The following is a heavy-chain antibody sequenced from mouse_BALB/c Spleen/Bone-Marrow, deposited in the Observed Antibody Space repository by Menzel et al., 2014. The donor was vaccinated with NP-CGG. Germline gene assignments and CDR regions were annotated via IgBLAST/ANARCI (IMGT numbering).Heavy chain of an antibody. Sequence: EVKLLESGGGLVQPGGSLKLSCAASGFDFSRYWMSWVRQAPGKGLEWIGEINPDSSTINYTPSLKDKFIISRDNAKNTLYLQMSKVRSEDTALYYCSRLGYYGGFAYWGQGTLVTVPA. J-gene: IGHJ3*01. CDR3: SRLGYYGGFAY. V-gene: IGHV4-1*02. D-gene: IGHD2-3*01. CDR1: GFDFSRYW. CDR2: INPDSSTI.